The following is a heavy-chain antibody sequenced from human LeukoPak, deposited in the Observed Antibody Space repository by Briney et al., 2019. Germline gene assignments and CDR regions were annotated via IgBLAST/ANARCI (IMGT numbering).Heavy chain of an antibody. Sequence: SETLSLTCAVSGGSVSSGGYSWSWIRQPPGKGLEWIGYIYDSGSTYYNPSLKSRVTVSLDRSKNQFSLKLTSVTAADTAVYYCAIFQGGARVGWFDPWGQGTLVTVSS. D-gene: IGHD1-26*01. CDR1: GGSVSSGGYS. V-gene: IGHV4-30-2*01. CDR3: AIFQGGARVGWFDP. J-gene: IGHJ5*02. CDR2: IYDSGST.